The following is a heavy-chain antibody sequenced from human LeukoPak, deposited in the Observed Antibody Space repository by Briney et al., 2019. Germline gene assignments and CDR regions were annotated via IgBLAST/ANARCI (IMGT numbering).Heavy chain of an antibody. CDR2: ISSSSSYI. Sequence: GGSLRLSCAASGFTFSSYSMNWVRQAPGKGLEWVSSISSSSSYIYYADSVKGRFTISRDNSKNTLYLQMNSLRAEDTAVYYCAKERAMVRGRTFDYWGQGTLVTVSS. D-gene: IGHD3-10*01. CDR3: AKERAMVRGRTFDY. J-gene: IGHJ4*02. CDR1: GFTFSSYS. V-gene: IGHV3-21*04.